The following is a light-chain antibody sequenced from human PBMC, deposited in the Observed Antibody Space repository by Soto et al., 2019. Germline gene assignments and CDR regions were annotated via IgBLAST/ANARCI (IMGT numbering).Light chain of an antibody. V-gene: IGKV1-39*01. CDR1: QSISNH. CDR3: QQYGSPPIT. Sequence: DIQMTQSPSSLSASVEDRVIITCRASQSISNHLNWYQQKPGKAPKLLIFAASSLQSGVPSRFSGSRSGPDFTLTISSLQPEDFAVYYCQQYGSPPITFGQGTRMEIK. J-gene: IGKJ5*01. CDR2: AAS.